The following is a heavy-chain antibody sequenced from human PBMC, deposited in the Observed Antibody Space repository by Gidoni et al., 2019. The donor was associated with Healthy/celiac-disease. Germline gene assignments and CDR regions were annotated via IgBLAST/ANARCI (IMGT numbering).Heavy chain of an antibody. CDR2: IYYSCST. V-gene: IGHV4-31*03. CDR3: ARVRAATLFDY. CDR1: GGSTSSGGYY. D-gene: IGHD6-13*01. J-gene: IGHJ4*02. Sequence: QVQLQESGPGLVQPSQTLSLTCTFSGGSTSSGGYYWSWSRQHPGQSLEWVGYIYYSCSTYYNPSLKSRVTISEDTSKNQFSLKLSSVTAADTAVYYCARVRAATLFDYWGQGTLVTVSS.